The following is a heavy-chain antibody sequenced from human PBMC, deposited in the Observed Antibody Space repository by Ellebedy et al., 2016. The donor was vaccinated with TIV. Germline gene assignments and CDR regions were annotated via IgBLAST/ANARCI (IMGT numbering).Heavy chain of an antibody. CDR3: ARDSATGDEAFDY. V-gene: IGHV1-2*02. Sequence: ASVKVSXXASGYTFTRYYIQWVRQAPGQGLQWMGWIDANSGATNYAQKFQGRLKVTRDTSISTAYMELDSLTSDDTAVYYCARDSATGDEAFDYWGQGTLVTVSS. CDR1: GYTFTRYY. D-gene: IGHD7-27*01. J-gene: IGHJ4*02. CDR2: IDANSGAT.